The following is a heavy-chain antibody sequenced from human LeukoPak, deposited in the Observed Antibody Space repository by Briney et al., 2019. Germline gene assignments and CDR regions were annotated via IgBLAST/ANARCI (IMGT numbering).Heavy chain of an antibody. D-gene: IGHD2-15*01. CDR2: IRYDGSNK. J-gene: IGHJ4*02. CDR3: AKDRGGYCSGGSCYYFDD. CDR1: GFTFSSYG. Sequence: PGGSLRLSCAASGFTFSSYGIHWVRQAPGKGLEWGAFIRYDGSNKYYAHSVKGRFTISRDNSKNTLYLQMNSLRAEDTAVYYCAKDRGGYCSGGSCYYFDDWGQGTLVIVSS. V-gene: IGHV3-30*02.